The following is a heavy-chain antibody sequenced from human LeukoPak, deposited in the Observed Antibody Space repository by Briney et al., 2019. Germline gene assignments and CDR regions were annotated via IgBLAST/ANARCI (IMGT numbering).Heavy chain of an antibody. CDR1: GYTFTSYY. D-gene: IGHD6-6*01. V-gene: IGHV1-46*01. CDR3: AREKPYSSSLEPDYFDY. J-gene: IGHJ4*02. CDR2: INPSGGST. Sequence: GASVKVSCKASGYTFTSYYMHWVRQAPGQGLEWMGIINPSGGSTSYAQKFQGRVTMTRDMSTSTVYMELSSLRSEDTAVYYCAREKPYSSSLEPDYFDYWGQGTLVTVSS.